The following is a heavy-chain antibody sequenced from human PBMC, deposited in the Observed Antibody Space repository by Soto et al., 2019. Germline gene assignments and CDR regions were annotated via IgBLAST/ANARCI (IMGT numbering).Heavy chain of an antibody. D-gene: IGHD5-18*01. J-gene: IGHJ4*02. CDR2: ISYDGSNK. V-gene: IGHV3-30*18. Sequence: GGSLRLSCAASGFTFSSYGMHWVRQAPGKGLEWVAVISYDGSNKYYADSVKGQFTISRDNSKNTLYLQMNSLRAEDTAVYYCAKDQLWPQPGLYYFDYWGQGTPVTVSS. CDR3: AKDQLWPQPGLYYFDY. CDR1: GFTFSSYG.